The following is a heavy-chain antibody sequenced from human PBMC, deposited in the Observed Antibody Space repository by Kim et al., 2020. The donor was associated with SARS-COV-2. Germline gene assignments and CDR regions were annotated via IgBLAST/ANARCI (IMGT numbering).Heavy chain of an antibody. D-gene: IGHD2-2*01. CDR2: IVVGSGNT. V-gene: IGHV1-58*01. Sequence: SVKVSCKASGFTFTSSAVQWVRQARGQRLEWIGWIVVGSGNTNYAQKFQERVTITRDMSTSTAYMELSSLRSEDTAVYYCAAGPGYCSSTSCYPYYYYGMDVWGQGTTVTVSS. CDR1: GFTFTSSA. J-gene: IGHJ6*02. CDR3: AAGPGYCSSTSCYPYYYYGMDV.